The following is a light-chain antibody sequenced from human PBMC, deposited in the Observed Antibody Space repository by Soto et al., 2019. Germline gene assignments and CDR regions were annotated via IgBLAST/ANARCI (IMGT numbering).Light chain of an antibody. CDR3: QQYGSSPQT. Sequence: AALSWRSSQSISSSYLAWYQQKPGQSPRLLIYGASSRATGIPDRFSGSGSGTDFTLTISRLEPEDFAVYYCQQYGSSPQTFGQGTKVDIK. CDR2: GAS. V-gene: IGKV3-20*01. CDR1: QSISSSY. J-gene: IGKJ1*01.